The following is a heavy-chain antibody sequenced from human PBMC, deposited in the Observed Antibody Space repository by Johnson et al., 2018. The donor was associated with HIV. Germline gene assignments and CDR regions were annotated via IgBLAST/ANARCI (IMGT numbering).Heavy chain of an antibody. Sequence: VHLVESGGGVVRPGGSLRLSCAASGFTFDDYGMSWVRQAPGKGLEWVSGINWNGGSTGYADSVKGRFTISRDNAKNSLYLQMNSLRAEDTALYYCARDPTDPSMIVVGPDAFDIWGQGTMVTVSS. D-gene: IGHD3-22*01. CDR3: ARDPTDPSMIVVGPDAFDI. J-gene: IGHJ3*02. CDR2: INWNGGST. CDR1: GFTFDDYG. V-gene: IGHV3-20*04.